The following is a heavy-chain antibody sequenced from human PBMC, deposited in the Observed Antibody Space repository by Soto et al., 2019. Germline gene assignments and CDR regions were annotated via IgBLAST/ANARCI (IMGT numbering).Heavy chain of an antibody. V-gene: IGHV4-59*08. J-gene: IGHJ6*03. CDR1: GGSISSYY. D-gene: IGHD3-10*01. Sequence: PSETLSLTCTVSGGSISSYYWSWIRQPPGKGLEWIGYIYYSGSTNYNPSLKSRVTISVDTSKNRFSLKLSSVTAADTAVYYCASHYWYGSGSYYYYYYYYLYFWGRGTTVTFSS. CDR2: IYYSGST. CDR3: ASHYWYGSGSYYYYYYYYLYF.